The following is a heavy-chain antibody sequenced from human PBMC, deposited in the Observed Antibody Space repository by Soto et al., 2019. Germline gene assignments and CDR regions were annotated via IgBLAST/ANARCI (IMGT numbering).Heavy chain of an antibody. CDR2: ISSSSSYT. CDR1: GFTFSDYY. V-gene: IGHV3-11*06. Sequence: PGGSLRLSCAASGFTFSDYYMSWIRQAPGKGLEWVSYISSSSSYTNYADSVKGRFTISRDNAKNSLYLQMNSLRAEDTAVYYCAREGSNYYDSSGYSYWGQGTLVTVSS. D-gene: IGHD3-22*01. CDR3: AREGSNYYDSSGYSY. J-gene: IGHJ4*02.